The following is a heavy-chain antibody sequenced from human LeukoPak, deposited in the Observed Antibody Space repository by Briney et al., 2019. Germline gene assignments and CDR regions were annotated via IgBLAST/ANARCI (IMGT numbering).Heavy chain of an antibody. D-gene: IGHD3-22*01. CDR1: GFSISWNW. Sequence: PGGSLRLSCAASGFSISWNWMSWVRQAPGKGLEWVANIKEDGSQKYYVDSVKGRFTISRDNAKNSLYLQMNSLRAEDTAVYSCGRFHYDSRGYLVPFDYWGQGTLVTVSS. CDR2: IKEDGSQK. J-gene: IGHJ4*02. CDR3: GRFHYDSRGYLVPFDY. V-gene: IGHV3-7*01.